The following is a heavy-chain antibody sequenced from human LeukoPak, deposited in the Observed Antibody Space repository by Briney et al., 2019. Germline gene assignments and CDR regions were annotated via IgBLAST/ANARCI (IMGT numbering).Heavy chain of an antibody. CDR2: FYHGGST. J-gene: IGHJ4*02. V-gene: IGHV4-38-2*02. D-gene: IGHD5-18*01. CDR1: GYSISTGYY. CDR3: ARFDVDTAMVDY. Sequence: SETLSLTCTVSGYSISTGYYWDWIRQPPGKGLEWIGTFYHGGSTYYNPSLKSRVTISVDTSKNQFSLKLSSVTAADTAVYYCARFDVDTAMVDYWGQGTLVTVSS.